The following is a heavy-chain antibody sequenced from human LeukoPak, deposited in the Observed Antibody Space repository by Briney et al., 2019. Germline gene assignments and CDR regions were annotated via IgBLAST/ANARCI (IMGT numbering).Heavy chain of an antibody. CDR2: INHSGST. D-gene: IGHD5-24*01. CDR3: ARAKERYYYYMDV. V-gene: IGHV4-34*01. Sequence: SETLSLTCAVYGGSFSGYYWSWIRQPPGKGLEWIGEINHSGSTTYNATLKSRVTISVDTSKNQFSLKLSSVTAADPAVYYCARAKERYYYYMDVWGKGTTVTISS. CDR1: GGSFSGYY. J-gene: IGHJ6*03.